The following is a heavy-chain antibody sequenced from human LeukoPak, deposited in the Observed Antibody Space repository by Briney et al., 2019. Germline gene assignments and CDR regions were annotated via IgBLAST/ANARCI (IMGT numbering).Heavy chain of an antibody. CDR1: GFTFSSYA. Sequence: GGSLRLSCAASGFTFSSYAMHWVRQAPGKGLEWVAVISYDGSNKYYADSVKGRFTISRDNSKNTLYLQMNSLRAEDTAVYYCARAGGGYVWGSYRYDFDYWGQGTLVTVSS. CDR2: ISYDGSNK. V-gene: IGHV3-30-3*01. J-gene: IGHJ4*02. CDR3: ARAGGGYVWGSYRYDFDY. D-gene: IGHD3-16*02.